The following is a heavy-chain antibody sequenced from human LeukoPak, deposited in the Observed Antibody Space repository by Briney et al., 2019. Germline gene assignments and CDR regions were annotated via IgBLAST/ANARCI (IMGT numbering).Heavy chain of an antibody. J-gene: IGHJ4*02. CDR3: ARGGFGEIPLD. CDR1: GFTFSSYA. Sequence: PGGSLRLSCSASGFTFSSYAMSWVRQAPGKGLEWVSGISGSGGNTYYADSVKGRFTISRDNSKNTLYLQMNSLRAEDTAVYYCARGGFGEIPLDWGQGTLVTVSS. CDR2: ISGSGGNT. D-gene: IGHD3-10*01. V-gene: IGHV3-23*01.